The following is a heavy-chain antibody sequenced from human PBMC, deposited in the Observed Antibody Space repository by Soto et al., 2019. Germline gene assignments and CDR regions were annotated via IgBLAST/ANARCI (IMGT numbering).Heavy chain of an antibody. CDR2: ISYDGSNK. CDR1: GFTFSSYG. CDR3: AKEGGTTPYYYYGMDV. D-gene: IGHD1-1*01. V-gene: IGHV3-30*18. Sequence: GGSVRLSCAASGFTFSSYGMHWVRQAPGKGLEWVAVISYDGSNKYYADSVKGRFTISRDNSKNTLYLQMNSLRAEDTAVYYCAKEGGTTPYYYYGMDVWGQGTTVTVSS. J-gene: IGHJ6*02.